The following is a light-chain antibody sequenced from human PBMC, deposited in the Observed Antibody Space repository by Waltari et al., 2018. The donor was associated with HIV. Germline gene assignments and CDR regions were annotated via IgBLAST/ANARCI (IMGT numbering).Light chain of an antibody. CDR2: EVS. V-gene: IGLV2-8*01. J-gene: IGLJ3*02. Sequence: QSALTQPPSASGSPGQSVTISCTGTSSDVGGYKYVSWYQQYPGKAPKVMIFEVSNRPSGVPDRFSGSRSGNTASLTVSGLQAEDEADYYCSSYAGSNNWVFGGGTKLTVL. CDR1: SSDVGGYKY. CDR3: SSYAGSNNWV.